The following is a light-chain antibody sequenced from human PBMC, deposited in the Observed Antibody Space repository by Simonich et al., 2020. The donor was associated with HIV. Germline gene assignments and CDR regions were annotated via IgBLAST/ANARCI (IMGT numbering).Light chain of an antibody. CDR1: QSVSSY. V-gene: IGKV3-11*01. Sequence: EIVLTQSPATLSLSPGERATLSCRASQSVSSYLAWYQQKPGQAPRLLIYDASNRATGIPARFRGSGSGTGFTLTISSLEPEDFAVYYCQQRSNWPLTFGGGTKVEIK. CDR3: QQRSNWPLT. CDR2: DAS. J-gene: IGKJ4*01.